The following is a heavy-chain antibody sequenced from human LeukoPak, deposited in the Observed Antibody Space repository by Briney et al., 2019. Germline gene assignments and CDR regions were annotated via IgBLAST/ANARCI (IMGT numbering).Heavy chain of an antibody. V-gene: IGHV1-24*01. Sequence: ASVKVSCKVSGYTLTELSMHWVRQAPGKGLEWMGGLDPEDGETIYAQKFQGRVTMTEDTSTDTAYMELSSLRSEDTAVYYCAGGGPHSASLPLDYWGQGTLVTVSS. J-gene: IGHJ4*02. CDR2: LDPEDGET. D-gene: IGHD2-15*01. CDR1: GYTLTELS. CDR3: AGGGPHSASLPLDY.